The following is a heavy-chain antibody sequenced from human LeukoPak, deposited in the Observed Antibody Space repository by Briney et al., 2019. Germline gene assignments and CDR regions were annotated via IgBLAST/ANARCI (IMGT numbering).Heavy chain of an antibody. Sequence: PGGSLRLSCVDSGFTLSGYAMSCVCPAPGEGLGWGSAICGSGGSTSYADSVKGRFTISRDNSKNTLYLQRNSLRAEDTAVYYCAKDSKWFGELPCMDVWGQGTTVTVSS. J-gene: IGHJ6*02. CDR1: GFTLSGYA. D-gene: IGHD3-10*01. V-gene: IGHV3-23*01. CDR3: AKDSKWFGELPCMDV. CDR2: ICGSGGST.